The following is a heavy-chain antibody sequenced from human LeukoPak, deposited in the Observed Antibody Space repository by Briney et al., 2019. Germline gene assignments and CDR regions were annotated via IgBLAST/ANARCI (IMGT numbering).Heavy chain of an antibody. CDR1: GFTFSSYE. V-gene: IGHV3-48*03. CDR2: ISSSGSTI. CDR3: AKAARPGAQYFDC. D-gene: IGHD2/OR15-2a*01. Sequence: GGSLRLSCAASGFTFSSYEMNWVRQAPGKGLEWVSYISSSGSTIYYADSVKGRFTISRDNSNNTLYLQMSSLSVDDTAVYYCAKAARPGAQYFDCWGQGVLVTVSS. J-gene: IGHJ4*02.